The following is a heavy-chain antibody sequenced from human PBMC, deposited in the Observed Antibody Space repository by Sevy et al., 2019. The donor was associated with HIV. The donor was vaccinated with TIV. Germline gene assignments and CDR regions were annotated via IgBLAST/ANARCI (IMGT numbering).Heavy chain of an antibody. Sequence: GGSLRLSCAASGFTFSSYEMNWVRQAPGKGLEWVSYISSSGSTIYYADSVKGRFTISRDNAKNSLYLQMNSLRAEDTAVYYCARDWRYDFWSGTLLYYYYYGMDVWGQGTTVTVSS. CDR2: ISSSGSTI. CDR3: ARDWRYDFWSGTLLYYYYYGMDV. V-gene: IGHV3-48*03. D-gene: IGHD3-3*01. J-gene: IGHJ6*02. CDR1: GFTFSSYE.